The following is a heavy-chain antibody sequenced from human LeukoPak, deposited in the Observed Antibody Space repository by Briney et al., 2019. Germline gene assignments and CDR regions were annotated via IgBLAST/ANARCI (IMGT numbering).Heavy chain of an antibody. D-gene: IGHD3-16*01. CDR2: IYYSGST. CDR1: GGSISSGGYY. J-gene: IGHJ3*02. CDR3: ARSPIGGDAFDI. Sequence: SETLSLTCTVSGGSISSGGYYWSWIRQHPGKGLEWIGCIYYSGSTYYNPSLKSRVTISVDTSKNQFSLKLSSVTAADTAVYYCARSPIGGDAFDIWGQGTMVTVSS. V-gene: IGHV4-31*03.